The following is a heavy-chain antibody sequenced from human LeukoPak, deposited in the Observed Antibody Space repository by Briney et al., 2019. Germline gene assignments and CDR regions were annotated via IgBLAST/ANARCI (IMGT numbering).Heavy chain of an antibody. V-gene: IGHV4-39*02. CDR3: ARDIVVVSFDY. CDR2: IYYSGST. J-gene: IGHJ4*02. CDR1: GGSISSSSYY. D-gene: IGHD2-2*01. Sequence: SETLSLTCTVSGGSISSSSYYWGWIRQPPGKGLEWIGSIYYSGSTYYNPSLKSRVTISVDTSKNQFSLKLSSVTAADTAVYYCARDIVVVSFDYWGQGTLVTVSS.